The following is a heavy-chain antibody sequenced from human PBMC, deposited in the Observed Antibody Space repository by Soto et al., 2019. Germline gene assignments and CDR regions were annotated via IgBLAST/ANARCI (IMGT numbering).Heavy chain of an antibody. CDR2: TSADYGNT. D-gene: IGHD4-4*01. Sequence: ASVKVSCKASGYTFTTYGIGWVRQVPGQGLEWMGWTSADYGNTNYAQKLQGRVTMTKDTSTSTAYMELRSLSSDDTAVYYCARGGNYGHSDYWGQGTLVTVSS. CDR1: GYTFTTYG. CDR3: ARGGNYGHSDY. J-gene: IGHJ4*02. V-gene: IGHV1-18*01.